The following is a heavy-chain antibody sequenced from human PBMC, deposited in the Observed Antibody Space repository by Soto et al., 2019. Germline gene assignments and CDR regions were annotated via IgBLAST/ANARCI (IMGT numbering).Heavy chain of an antibody. CDR1: GGSISSYC. D-gene: IGHD2-2*02. V-gene: IGHV4-59*01. CDR2: IYYSGNT. J-gene: IGHJ6*03. Sequence: SATLSLTCTVSGGSISSYCWSWIRQPPGRGLEWIGYIYYSGNTNYNPSLKSPVTISVDTSKNQFSLKLSSVTAADTAVYYCTRLIDYCSSSSCYTGYYYYMDVWGKGTTVTVSS. CDR3: TRLIDYCSSSSCYTGYYYYMDV.